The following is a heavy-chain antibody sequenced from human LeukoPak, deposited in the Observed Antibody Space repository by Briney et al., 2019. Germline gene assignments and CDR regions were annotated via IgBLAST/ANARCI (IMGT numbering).Heavy chain of an antibody. D-gene: IGHD2-15*01. CDR3: AKTIGYCSGGSCSPHNYYYYYGMDV. Sequence: PGGSLRLSCAASGFTFSSYAMSWVRQAPGKGLEWVSAISGSGGSTYYADSVKGRFTISRDNSKNTLYLQMNSLRAEDTAVYYCAKTIGYCSGGSCSPHNYYYYYGMDVWGQGTTVIVSS. CDR2: ISGSGGST. J-gene: IGHJ6*02. CDR1: GFTFSSYA. V-gene: IGHV3-23*01.